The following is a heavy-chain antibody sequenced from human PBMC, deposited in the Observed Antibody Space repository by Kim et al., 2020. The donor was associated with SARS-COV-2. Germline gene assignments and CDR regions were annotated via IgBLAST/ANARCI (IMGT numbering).Heavy chain of an antibody. J-gene: IGHJ4*02. Sequence: VKGRFTISRDNSKNTLYLQMNSRRAENTAVYYCAKDKVSSSWYGDYYFDYWGQGTLVTVSS. V-gene: IGHV3-23*01. D-gene: IGHD6-13*01. CDR3: AKDKVSSSWYGDYYFDY.